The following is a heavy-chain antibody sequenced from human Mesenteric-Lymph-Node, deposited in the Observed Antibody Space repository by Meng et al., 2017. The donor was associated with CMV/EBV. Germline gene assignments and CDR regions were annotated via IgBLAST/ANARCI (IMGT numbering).Heavy chain of an antibody. J-gene: IGHJ5*02. D-gene: IGHD6-13*01. V-gene: IGHV4-4*02. CDR2: IYHSGST. CDR1: GGSISSSNW. Sequence: SETLSLTCAVTGGSISSSNWRSWVRQPPGKGLEWIGEIYHSGSTNYNPSLKSRVTISVDKSKNQFSLKLTSVTVADTAVYYCARHAAAAPSDPWGQGTLVTVSS. CDR3: ARHAAAAPSDP.